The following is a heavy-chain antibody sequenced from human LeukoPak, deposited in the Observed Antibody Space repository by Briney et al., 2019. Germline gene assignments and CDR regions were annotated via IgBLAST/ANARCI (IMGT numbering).Heavy chain of an antibody. CDR3: VKDSWRYDY. J-gene: IGHJ4*02. V-gene: IGHV3-30-3*01. Sequence: GRSLRLSCAASGFTFSSYAMHWVRQAPGKGLEWVAVISYDGSNKYYADSVKGRFTISRDNSKNTLYLQMNSLRAEDTAVYYCVKDSWRYDYWGQGALVTVSS. CDR2: ISYDGSNK. CDR1: GFTFSSYA. D-gene: IGHD3-9*01.